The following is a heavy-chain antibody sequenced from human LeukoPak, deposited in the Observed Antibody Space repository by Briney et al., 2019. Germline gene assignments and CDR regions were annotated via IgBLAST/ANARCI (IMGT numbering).Heavy chain of an antibody. D-gene: IGHD6-25*01. V-gene: IGHV1-2*02. Sequence: ASVKVSCKASGSMFAGHYRHWMRQAPGQGLEWMGWISPSNGATKYAQNFQGRVPMTRDASISTAYMELSDLRSDDTAVYYCAVSVQAAAIPAFDNWGQGTLVTVSS. CDR2: ISPSNGAT. CDR3: AVSVQAAAIPAFDN. CDR1: GSMFAGHY. J-gene: IGHJ4*02.